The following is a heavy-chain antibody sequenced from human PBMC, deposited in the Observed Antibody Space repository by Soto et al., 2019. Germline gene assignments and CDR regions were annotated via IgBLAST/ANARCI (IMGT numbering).Heavy chain of an antibody. J-gene: IGHJ4*02. CDR3: VRWGTTGGFVL. CDR1: GFRFKSFV. D-gene: IGHD3-16*01. CDR2: TSYDGNNK. V-gene: IGHV3-30*19. Sequence: QVQLVESGGGVVQPGTSLRLSCAASGFRFKSFVMHWVRQAPGKGLEWVAFTSYDGNNKDYGDSVKGRFTVSRDNSQNTLHLQMDFLRPEDTALYYCVRWGTTGGFVLWGQGTLVSVSS.